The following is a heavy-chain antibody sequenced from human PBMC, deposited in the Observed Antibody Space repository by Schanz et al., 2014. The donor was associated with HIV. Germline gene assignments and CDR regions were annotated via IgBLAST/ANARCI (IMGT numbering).Heavy chain of an antibody. D-gene: IGHD4-17*01. CDR1: GFNVSRSY. CDR3: ARESYGALDF. CDR2: VYSDGTS. J-gene: IGHJ4*02. V-gene: IGHV3-53*02. Sequence: EVQLAETGGGLIQPGGSLRLSCVASGFNVSRSYISWVRQAPGKGLEWVSVVYSDGTSHYEDSVKGRFTLTRDNPKNTLYLQMSNLRVDDAAVYYCARESYGALDFWGQGTLVTVSS.